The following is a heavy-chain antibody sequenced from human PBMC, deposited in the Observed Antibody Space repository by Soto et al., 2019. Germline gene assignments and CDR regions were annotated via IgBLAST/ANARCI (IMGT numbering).Heavy chain of an antibody. J-gene: IGHJ3*02. V-gene: IGHV5-51*01. D-gene: IGHD3-10*01. CDR3: AREDGGSGSYYTLDAFDI. CDR1: GYSFTSYW. CDR2: IYPGDSGT. Sequence: PGESLKISCKGSGYSFTSYWIGWVRQMPGKGLEWMGTIYPGDSGTRYSPSFQGQVTISADKSINTAYLQWSSLKASDTAMYYCAREDGGSGSYYTLDAFDIWGQGTMVTVSS.